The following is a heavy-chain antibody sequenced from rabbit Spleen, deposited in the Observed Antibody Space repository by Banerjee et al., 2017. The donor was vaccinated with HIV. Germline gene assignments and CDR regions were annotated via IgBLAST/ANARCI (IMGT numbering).Heavy chain of an antibody. J-gene: IGHJ6*01. CDR3: ARDTGSSFSSYGMDL. D-gene: IGHD8-1*01. CDR1: GFSFSGSYW. CDR2: INTATGKS. V-gene: IGHV1S45*01. Sequence: EESGGDLVKPEGSLTLTCTASGFSFSGSYWICWVRQAPGKGLEWIACINTATGKSVYASWAKGRFTISKTSSTTVTLQMTSLTAADTATYFCARDTGSSFSSYGMDLWGPGTLVTVS.